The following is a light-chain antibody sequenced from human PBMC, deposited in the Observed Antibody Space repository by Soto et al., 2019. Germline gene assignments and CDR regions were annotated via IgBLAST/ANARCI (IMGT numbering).Light chain of an antibody. CDR3: QQSYIAPWT. CDR2: AAS. CDR1: QRISTY. J-gene: IGKJ1*01. V-gene: IGKV1-39*01. Sequence: DIQMTQSPSSVSASVGDRVSMACRESQRISTYLNWYQQKPGKVPRLLIYAASSLQSGVPSRFSGSGSGTDFTLTISSLQPEDFATYYCQQSYIAPWTFGQGTKVDIK.